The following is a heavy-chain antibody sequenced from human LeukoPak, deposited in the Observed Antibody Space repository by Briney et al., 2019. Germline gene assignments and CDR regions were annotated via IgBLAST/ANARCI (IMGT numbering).Heavy chain of an antibody. J-gene: IGHJ4*02. Sequence: GGSLRLSCAASGFTFSHFWMSWVRQAPGKGLEWVAYIKKTGSETYYVDSVKGRFTITRDNTRNSLFLQMYSLRAEDTAVYFCAKEDGYCSGGNCYSYFDSWGQGTLVTVSS. CDR2: IKKTGSET. CDR1: GFTFSHFW. D-gene: IGHD2-15*01. CDR3: AKEDGYCSGGNCYSYFDS. V-gene: IGHV3-7*01.